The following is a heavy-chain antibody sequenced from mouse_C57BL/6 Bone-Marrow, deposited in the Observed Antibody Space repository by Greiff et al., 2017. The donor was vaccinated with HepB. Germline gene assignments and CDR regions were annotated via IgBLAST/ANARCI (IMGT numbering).Heavy chain of an antibody. J-gene: IGHJ3*01. V-gene: IGHV1-82*01. CDR2: IYPGDGDT. Sequence: VQLQQSGPELVKPGASVKISCKASGYAFSSSWMNWVKQRPGKGLEWIGRIYPGDGDTNYNGKFKGKATLTADKSSSTAYMQLSSLTSEDSAVYFCATYDGYYFAWFAYWGQGTLVTVSA. D-gene: IGHD2-3*01. CDR3: ATYDGYYFAWFAY. CDR1: GYAFSSSW.